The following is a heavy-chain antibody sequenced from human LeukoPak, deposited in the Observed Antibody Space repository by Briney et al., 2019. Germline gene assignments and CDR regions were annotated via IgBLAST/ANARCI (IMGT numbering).Heavy chain of an antibody. D-gene: IGHD1-26*01. CDR2: ISYDGSNK. V-gene: IGHV3-30*18. Sequence: PGGSLRLSCAASGFTFSKYGMHWVRQAPGKGLEWVAIISYDGSNKYYTDSVKGRFTISRDNTKNTLFLQMNSLRAEDTAVYYCAKEGGVYSTPYYMDVWGKGTTVTVSS. J-gene: IGHJ6*03. CDR3: AKEGGVYSTPYYMDV. CDR1: GFTFSKYG.